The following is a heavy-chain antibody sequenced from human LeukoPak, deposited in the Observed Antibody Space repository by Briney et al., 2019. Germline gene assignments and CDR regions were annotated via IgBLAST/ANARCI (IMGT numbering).Heavy chain of an antibody. V-gene: IGHV3-11*01. CDR2: ISSGGSLM. D-gene: IGHD1-26*01. CDR3: ARDRTLVGATENDYYYGMDV. CDR1: GFTFSDYY. Sequence: GGSLRLSCAASGFTFSDYYMSWIRRAPGKGLEWVSCISSGGSLMYYADSVKGRFTISRDNAKNSLYLQVNSLRAEDTAVYYCARDRTLVGATENDYYYGMDVWGQGTTVTVSS. J-gene: IGHJ6*02.